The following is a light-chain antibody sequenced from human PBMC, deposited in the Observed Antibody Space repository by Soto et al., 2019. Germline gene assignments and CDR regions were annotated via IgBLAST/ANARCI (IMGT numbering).Light chain of an antibody. J-gene: IGLJ2*01. CDR1: SSDVGSYNL. CDR3: CSYAGSSTLGV. CDR2: EGS. V-gene: IGLV2-23*01. Sequence: QSVLTQPASVSGSPGQSITISCTGTSSDVGSYNLVSWYQQHPGKAPKLMIYEGSKRPSGVSNRFSGSKSGNTASLTISGLQAEDEAGYYCCSYAGSSTLGVFGGGTKLTVL.